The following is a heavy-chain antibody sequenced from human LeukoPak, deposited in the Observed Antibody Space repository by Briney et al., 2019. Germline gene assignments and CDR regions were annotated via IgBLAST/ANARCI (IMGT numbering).Heavy chain of an antibody. J-gene: IGHJ4*02. CDR2: INPNSGGT. CDR3: ASGGGGYCSSTSCY. D-gene: IGHD2-2*03. Sequence: ASVKVSCKASGYTFTGYYMHWVRQAPGQGLEWRGWINPNSGGTNYAQTFQGRVTMTRDTSISTAYMELSRLRSDDTAVYYCASGGGGYCSSTSCYWGQGTLVTVSS. CDR1: GYTFTGYY. V-gene: IGHV1-2*02.